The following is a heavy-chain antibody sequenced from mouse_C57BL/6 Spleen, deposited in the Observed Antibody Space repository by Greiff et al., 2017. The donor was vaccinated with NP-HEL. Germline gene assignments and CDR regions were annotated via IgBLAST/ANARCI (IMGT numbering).Heavy chain of an antibody. V-gene: IGHV3-6*01. Sequence: EVKLQESGPGLVKPSQSLSLTCSVTGYSITSGYYWNWLRQFPGNKLEWMGYISYDGSNNYNPSLKNRISITRDTSKNQFFLKLNSVTTEDTATYYCARERIIITTVVATRYFDVWGTGTTVTVSS. CDR3: ARERIIITTVVATRYFDV. CDR1: GYSITSGYY. J-gene: IGHJ1*03. D-gene: IGHD1-1*01. CDR2: ISYDGSN.